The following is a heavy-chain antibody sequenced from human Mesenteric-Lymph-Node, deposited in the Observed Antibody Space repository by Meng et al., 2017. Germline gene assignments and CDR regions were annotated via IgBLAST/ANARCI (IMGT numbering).Heavy chain of an antibody. Sequence: GSLRLSCAVYGGSFSGYYWSWIRQPPGKGLEWIGEINHSGSTNYNPSLKSRVTISVDTSKNQFSLKLSSVTAADTAVYYCARRGVYDGPFDIWGQGTMVTVSS. D-gene: IGHD3-22*01. J-gene: IGHJ3*02. CDR1: GGSFSGYY. CDR2: INHSGST. CDR3: ARRGVYDGPFDI. V-gene: IGHV4-34*01.